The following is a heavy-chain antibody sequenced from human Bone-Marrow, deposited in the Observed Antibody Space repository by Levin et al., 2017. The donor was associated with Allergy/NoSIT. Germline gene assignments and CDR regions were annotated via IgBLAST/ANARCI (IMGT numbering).Heavy chain of an antibody. CDR1: GGSITHFY. J-gene: IGHJ4*02. CDR2: IYSSGTT. V-gene: IGHV4-4*07. Sequence: SETLSLTCTVSGGSITHFYWSWIRLPAGKGPEWIGRIYSSGTTKFNPLFKSRVDMSVDTSKNQFSLKLTSVTAADTALYYCARDYDSGDYFRHWGQGILVTVSS. CDR3: ARDYDSGDYFRH. D-gene: IGHD4-17*01.